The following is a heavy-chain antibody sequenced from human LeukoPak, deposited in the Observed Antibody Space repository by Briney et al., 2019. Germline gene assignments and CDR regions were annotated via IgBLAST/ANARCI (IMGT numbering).Heavy chain of an antibody. D-gene: IGHD2-15*01. CDR3: ARSKLPQGGFDY. CDR1: GFTFSSYS. Sequence: KSGGSLRLSCAASGFTFSSYSMNWVRQAPGKGLECVSSISSSSSYIYYADSVKGRFTISRDNAKNSLYLQMNSLRAEDTAVYYCARSKLPQGGFDYWGQGTLVTVSS. J-gene: IGHJ4*02. CDR2: ISSSSSYI. V-gene: IGHV3-21*01.